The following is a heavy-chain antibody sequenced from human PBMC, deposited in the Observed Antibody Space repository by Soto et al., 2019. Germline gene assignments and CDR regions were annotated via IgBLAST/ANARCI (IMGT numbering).Heavy chain of an antibody. D-gene: IGHD3-22*01. V-gene: IGHV3-23*01. J-gene: IGHJ4*02. CDR3: AKDSNKYSSSLRGRYFDY. Sequence: EVQLLESGGGLVQRGGSQRLSCAASGFTFTSYVMSWVRQAPGKGLEWVAGISGGGGTAFYADSVKGRFTISRDNAKNTVVLQMDSLRAEDTAIYYCAKDSNKYSSSLRGRYFDYWGQGTLVTVSS. CDR1: GFTFTSYV. CDR2: ISGGGGTA.